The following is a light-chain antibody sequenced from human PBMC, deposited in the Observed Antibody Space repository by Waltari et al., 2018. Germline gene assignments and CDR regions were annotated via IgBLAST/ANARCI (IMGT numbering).Light chain of an antibody. CDR3: SSYTSSTTLLV. Sequence: QSALTQPASVSGSPGQSITISCIGTSSGVGTYKYVSWYQRHPGKAPKLLIYDVSHRPSGVSNRFSGSKSGNTASLTISGLQAEDGADYYCSSYTSSTTLLVFGTGTKVTVL. CDR1: SSGVGTYKY. J-gene: IGLJ1*01. CDR2: DVS. V-gene: IGLV2-14*03.